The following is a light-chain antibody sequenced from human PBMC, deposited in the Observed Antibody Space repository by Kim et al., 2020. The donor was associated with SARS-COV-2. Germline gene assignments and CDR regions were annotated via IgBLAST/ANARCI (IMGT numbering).Light chain of an antibody. CDR3: QQSTDFPLS. J-gene: IGKJ4*01. V-gene: IGKV1-12*01. CDR1: QSIGNW. CDR2: SAS. Sequence: DIQMTQSPSFVSASVGDRVTITCRASQSIGNWLAWYQQKPGKVPKLLVYSASSLQSGVPSRFSGSGSGTEFSLTIDSLQPEDFATYYCQQSTDFPLSFGGGTKVDIK.